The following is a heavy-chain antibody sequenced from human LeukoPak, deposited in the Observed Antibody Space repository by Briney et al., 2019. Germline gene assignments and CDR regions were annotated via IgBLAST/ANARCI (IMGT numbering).Heavy chain of an antibody. V-gene: IGHV3-30-3*01. CDR2: ISYDGTIQ. D-gene: IGHD3-3*01. J-gene: IGHJ5*02. Sequence: GGSLRLSCAASGFTFSSYEMHWVRQAPGKGLEWAAVISYDGTIQYYADSVRGRFTISRDTSKSTLFLQMSSLRAEDTAVYYCARPLLPGVNCFDPWGQGTLVTVSS. CDR3: ARPLLPGVNCFDP. CDR1: GFTFSSYE.